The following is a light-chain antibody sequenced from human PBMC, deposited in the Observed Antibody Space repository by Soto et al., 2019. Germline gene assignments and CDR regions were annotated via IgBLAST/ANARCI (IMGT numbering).Light chain of an antibody. J-gene: IGLJ2*01. Sequence: QSALTQPASVSGSPGQSITISCTGTSSDVGGYNYVSWYQQHPGKAPKLMIYEVSNRPSGVSNRFSGSKSGNTASLTISGRQAEDEADYYCSSYTSRSTRVFGGGTKVTVL. CDR1: SSDVGGYNY. V-gene: IGLV2-14*01. CDR3: SSYTSRSTRV. CDR2: EVS.